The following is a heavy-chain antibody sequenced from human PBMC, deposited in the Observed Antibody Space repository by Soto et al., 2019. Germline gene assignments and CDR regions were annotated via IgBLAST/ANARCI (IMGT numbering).Heavy chain of an antibody. CDR1: GFNFSSYA. J-gene: IGHJ6*02. V-gene: IGHV3-30*04. Sequence: GSLRLSCAASGFNFSSYAVYWVSLAPGKGLEWVAAISYDGRRKYYADSVKGRITISRDNSKNTFYVQMNGLRVADTALYHCPRPREVSTTPYYAWDGWRQGTTSTVS. D-gene: IGHD3-16*01. CDR3: PRPREVSTTPYYAWDG. CDR2: ISYDGRRK.